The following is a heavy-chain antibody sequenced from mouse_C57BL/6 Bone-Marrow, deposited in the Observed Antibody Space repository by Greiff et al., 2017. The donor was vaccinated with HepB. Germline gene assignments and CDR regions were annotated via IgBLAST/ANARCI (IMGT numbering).Heavy chain of an antibody. Sequence: EVKLMESGPGLVKPSQSLSLTCSVTGYSITSGYYWNWIRQFPGNKLEWMGYISYDGSHNYNPSLKNRISITRDTSKNQFFLKFNSVTTEDTATYYCARDVGLLPWFAYWGQGTLVTVSA. V-gene: IGHV3-6*01. D-gene: IGHD2-3*01. CDR3: ARDVGLLPWFAY. CDR2: ISYDGSH. CDR1: GYSITSGYY. J-gene: IGHJ3*01.